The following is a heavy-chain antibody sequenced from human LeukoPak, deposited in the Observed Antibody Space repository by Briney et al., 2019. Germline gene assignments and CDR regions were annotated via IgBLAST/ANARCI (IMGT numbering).Heavy chain of an antibody. CDR2: IYYSGST. CDR3: ARHTGTTPSSPFGY. D-gene: IGHD1-7*01. Sequence: PSETLSLTCTVSGGSISSYYWSWIRQPPGKGLEWIGYIYYSGSTNYNPSLKSRVTISVDTSKNQFSLKLSSVTAAGTAVYYCARHTGTTPSSPFGYWGQGTLVTVSS. V-gene: IGHV4-59*01. CDR1: GGSISSYY. J-gene: IGHJ4*02.